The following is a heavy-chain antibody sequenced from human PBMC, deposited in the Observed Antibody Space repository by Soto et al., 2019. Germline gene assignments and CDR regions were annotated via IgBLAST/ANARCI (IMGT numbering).Heavy chain of an antibody. Sequence: QVQLVESGGGVVQPGRSLRLSCAASGFTFSSYAMHWVRQAPGKGLEWAAGISYDGSNKYYADSVKGRFTISRDNYKNTLYLQMNSLRAEDTAVYYCARADCSGYYVYWGQGTLVTVSS. CDR3: ARADCSGYYVY. CDR2: ISYDGSNK. V-gene: IGHV3-30-3*01. D-gene: IGHD3-22*01. J-gene: IGHJ4*02. CDR1: GFTFSSYA.